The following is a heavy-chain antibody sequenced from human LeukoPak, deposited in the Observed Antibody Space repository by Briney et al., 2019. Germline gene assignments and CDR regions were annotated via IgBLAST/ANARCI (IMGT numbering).Heavy chain of an antibody. CDR3: AREGGSYSFDY. D-gene: IGHD1-26*01. V-gene: IGHV3-48*03. CDR2: ISSSGTTI. J-gene: IGHJ4*02. CDR1: GFTFSSYE. Sequence: GGSLRLSCAASGFTFSSYEMHWVRQAPGKGLEWVSYISSSGTTIYYADSVKGRFTISRDNAKNSLYLQMNSLRAEDTAVYYCAREGGSYSFDYWGQGTLVTVSS.